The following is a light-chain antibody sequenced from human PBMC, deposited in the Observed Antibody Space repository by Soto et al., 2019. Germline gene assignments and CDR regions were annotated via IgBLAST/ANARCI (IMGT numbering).Light chain of an antibody. Sequence: EIVMTQSPATLSVSPGERATLSCRASQRVSSKLAWFQQKPGQAPSLLIYGVSTRATGVPVRFSGSGSGTEFTLTVNSLQSEDFAVYSCQQYNNWPHTFGQGTKV. CDR3: QQYNNWPHT. CDR1: QRVSSK. V-gene: IGKV3-15*01. J-gene: IGKJ2*01. CDR2: GVS.